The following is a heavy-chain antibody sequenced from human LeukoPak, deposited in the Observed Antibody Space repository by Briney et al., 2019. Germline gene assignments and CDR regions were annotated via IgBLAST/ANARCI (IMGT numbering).Heavy chain of an antibody. V-gene: IGHV6-1*01. J-gene: IGHJ6*02. CDR1: GDSVSSNSAA. CDR3: ARGYKPDNGPWAHYYYYGMDV. Sequence: SQTLSLTCAISGDSVSSNSAAWNWIRQSPSRGLEWLGRTYYRSKWYNDYAVSVKSRITINPDTSKNQFSLQLNSVTPEDTAVYYCARGYKPDNGPWAHYYYYGMDVWGQGTTVTVSS. CDR2: TYYRSKWYN. D-gene: IGHD1-14*01.